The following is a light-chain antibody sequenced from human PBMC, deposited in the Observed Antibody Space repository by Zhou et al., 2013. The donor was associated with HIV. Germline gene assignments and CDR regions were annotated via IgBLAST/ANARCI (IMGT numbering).Light chain of an antibody. Sequence: DIQMTQFPSSLSASVGDRVTITCRANQNISNYLNWYQQKSGKAPKLLIYGAFILQSGVPSRFSGSGSGTVFTLTISSLEPEDFAVYYCQQRSSWLTFGGGTKVEIK. CDR3: QQRSSWLT. V-gene: IGKV1-39*01. J-gene: IGKJ4*01. CDR2: GAF. CDR1: QNISNY.